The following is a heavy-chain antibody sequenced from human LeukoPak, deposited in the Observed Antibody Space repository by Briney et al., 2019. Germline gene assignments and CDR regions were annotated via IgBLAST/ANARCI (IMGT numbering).Heavy chain of an antibody. Sequence: PGGSLRLSCAASGFTFSSYAMHWVRQAPGKGLEWVAVISYDGSNKYYADCVKGRFTISRDNSKNTLYLQMNSLRAEDTAVYYCASIGWGVPPQNNEDYYDSSGYYYFFDYWGQGTLVTVSS. D-gene: IGHD3-22*01. V-gene: IGHV3-30-3*01. CDR1: GFTFSSYA. CDR3: ASIGWGVPPQNNEDYYDSSGYYYFFDY. J-gene: IGHJ4*02. CDR2: ISYDGSNK.